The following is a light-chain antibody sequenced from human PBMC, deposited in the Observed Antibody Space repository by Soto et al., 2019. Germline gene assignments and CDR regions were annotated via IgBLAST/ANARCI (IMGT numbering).Light chain of an antibody. CDR2: SAS. CDR1: QSVASSY. Sequence: EVVLTQSPGTLSLSPGERVTLSCRASQSVASSYLAWYQQKPGRAPRLLFYSASSRATGIPDRFSGSGSGTDFTLTISRLEPEDFAVYYCHQYNIWPPLLFGGGTKVEIK. CDR3: HQYNIWPPLL. J-gene: IGKJ4*01. V-gene: IGKV3-20*01.